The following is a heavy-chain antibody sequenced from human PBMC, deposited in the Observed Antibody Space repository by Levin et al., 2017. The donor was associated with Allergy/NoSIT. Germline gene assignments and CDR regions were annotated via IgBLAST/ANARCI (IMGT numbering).Heavy chain of an antibody. CDR2: ISSSSSYT. Sequence: PGGSLRLSCAASGFTFSDYYMSWIRQAPGKGLEWVSYISSSSSYTNYADSVKGRFTISRDNAKNSLYLQMNSLRAEDTAVYYCAGVPNTAMARGVDYWGQGTLVTVSS. J-gene: IGHJ4*02. CDR1: GFTFSDYY. D-gene: IGHD5-18*01. V-gene: IGHV3-11*03. CDR3: AGVPNTAMARGVDY.